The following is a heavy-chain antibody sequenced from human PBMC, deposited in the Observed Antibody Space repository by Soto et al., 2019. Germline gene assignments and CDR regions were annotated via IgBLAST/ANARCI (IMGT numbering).Heavy chain of an antibody. CDR3: ARGNYGPDY. CDR2: IDDDGSTT. Sequence: EVQLVESGGGLVQPGGSLRLSCAASGFTFRTSWMYWVRQPPGKGLVWVSRIDDDGSTTTYADSVKGRFTISRYNAKNTLFMQMDSLRAEDMGVYYCARGNYGPDYWGQGTLVTVSS. D-gene: IGHD3-10*01. V-gene: IGHV3-74*03. CDR1: GFTFRTSW. J-gene: IGHJ4*02.